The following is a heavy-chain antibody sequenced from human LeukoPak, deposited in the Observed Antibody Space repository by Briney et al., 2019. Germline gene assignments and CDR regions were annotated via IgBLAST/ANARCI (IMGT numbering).Heavy chain of an antibody. V-gene: IGHV3-48*03. J-gene: IGHJ3*02. Sequence: QPGGSLRLSCAASGFTFSSYEMNWVRQAPGKGLEWVSYISSSGSTIYYADSVKGRFTISRDNSKNTLYLQMNSLRAEDTAVYYCAKDLRDTAMVNDAFDIWGQGTMVTVSS. CDR1: GFTFSSYE. CDR3: AKDLRDTAMVNDAFDI. CDR2: ISSSGSTI. D-gene: IGHD5-18*01.